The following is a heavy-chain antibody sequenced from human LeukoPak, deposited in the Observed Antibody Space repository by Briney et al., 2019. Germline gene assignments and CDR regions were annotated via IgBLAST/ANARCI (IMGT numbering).Heavy chain of an antibody. J-gene: IGHJ4*02. D-gene: IGHD6-13*01. CDR3: ATSPTVAAQVDC. V-gene: IGHV4-39*07. CDR2: SFYTGNT. CDR1: GGSTSSSDYY. Sequence: SETLSLTRSVSGGSTSSSDYYWAWLRQSPGKGLEWIGTSFYTGNTYFNPSLKSRVTILVDTSRNQVSLQLTSVTAADTAVYYCATSPTVAAQVDCWGQGTLVTVSS.